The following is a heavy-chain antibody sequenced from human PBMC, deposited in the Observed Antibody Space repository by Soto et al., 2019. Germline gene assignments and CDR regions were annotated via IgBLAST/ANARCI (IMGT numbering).Heavy chain of an antibody. CDR2: ISGSGGST. V-gene: IGHV3-23*01. J-gene: IGHJ4*02. CDR3: AKDALGYCITTSCLGPDY. D-gene: IGHD2-2*01. Sequence: EVQLLESGGGLVQPGGSLRLSCAASGFTFSSYARSWVRQAPGKGLEWVSAISGSGGSTYYADSVKGRFTISRDNSKNTLYLQMNSLRAEDTAVYYCAKDALGYCITTSCLGPDYWGQGTLVTVSS. CDR1: GFTFSSYA.